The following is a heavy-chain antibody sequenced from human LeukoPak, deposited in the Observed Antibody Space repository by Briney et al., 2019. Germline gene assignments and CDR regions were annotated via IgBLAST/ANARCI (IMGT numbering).Heavy chain of an antibody. J-gene: IGHJ4*02. CDR3: ARHDYGDLYYFDY. Sequence: SETLSLTCTVSGGSISPYYWSWVRQPPGKGLEWIGSIYYSGSTNYNPSLKSRVTISVDTSKNQFSLKLSSVTAADTAAYYCARHDYGDLYYFDYWGQGTLVTVSS. CDR1: GGSISPYY. D-gene: IGHD4-17*01. CDR2: IYYSGST. V-gene: IGHV4-59*08.